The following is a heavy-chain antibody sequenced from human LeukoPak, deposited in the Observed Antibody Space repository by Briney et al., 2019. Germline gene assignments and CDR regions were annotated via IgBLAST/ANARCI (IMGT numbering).Heavy chain of an antibody. D-gene: IGHD5-18*01. CDR3: ARAIYSYGYYYYAMDV. Sequence: SETLSLTCTVSGGSISSYYWSWLRQSPGKGLEWVGYIYYSGSTNYNPSLKSRVTISVDTSKNQFSLNLTSVTAADTAVYYCARAIYSYGYYYYAMDVGGQGTTVTVS. J-gene: IGHJ6*02. CDR2: IYYSGST. CDR1: GGSISSYY. V-gene: IGHV4-59*01.